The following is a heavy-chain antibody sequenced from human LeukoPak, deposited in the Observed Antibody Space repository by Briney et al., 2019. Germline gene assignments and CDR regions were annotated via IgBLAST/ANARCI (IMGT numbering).Heavy chain of an antibody. V-gene: IGHV4-59*01. Sequence: PSETLSLTCTVSGGSTSSYYWSWIRQPPGKGLEWIGYIYYSGSTNYNPSLKSRVTISVDTSKNQFSLKLSSVTAADTAVYYCARFRYGSGSYSFDYWGQGTLVTVSS. J-gene: IGHJ4*02. CDR2: IYYSGST. CDR3: ARFRYGSGSYSFDY. D-gene: IGHD3-10*01. CDR1: GGSTSSYY.